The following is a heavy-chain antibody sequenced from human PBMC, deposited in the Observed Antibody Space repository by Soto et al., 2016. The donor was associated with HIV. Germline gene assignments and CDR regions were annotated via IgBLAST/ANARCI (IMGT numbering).Heavy chain of an antibody. V-gene: IGHV1-69*10. CDR3: ARMHGSGSYSVFHDAFDI. D-gene: IGHD3-10*01. Sequence: QVQLVQSGAEVKKPGSSVKVSCKASGGTFNNYAISWVRQAPGQGPEWMGGIIPILGIANYAQKFQGRVTITADESTTAAYMELSSLRSEDTAVYYCARMHGSGSYSVFHDAFDIWGQGTMVTVSS. CDR1: GGTFNNYA. CDR2: IIPILGIA. J-gene: IGHJ3*02.